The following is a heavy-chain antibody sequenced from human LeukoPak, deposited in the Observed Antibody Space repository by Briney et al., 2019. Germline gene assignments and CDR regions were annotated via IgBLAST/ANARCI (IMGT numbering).Heavy chain of an antibody. J-gene: IGHJ6*02. V-gene: IGHV3-9*01. CDR1: GFTFDDYA. D-gene: IGHD4-11*01. CDR2: ISWNSGSI. Sequence: GGSLRLSCAASGFTFDDYAMHWVRQAPGKGLEWVSGISWNSGSIGYADSVKGRFTISRDNAKNSLYLQMNSLRAEDTAVYYCAASVTTPGGLGYGMDVWGQGTAVTVSS. CDR3: AASVTTPGGLGYGMDV.